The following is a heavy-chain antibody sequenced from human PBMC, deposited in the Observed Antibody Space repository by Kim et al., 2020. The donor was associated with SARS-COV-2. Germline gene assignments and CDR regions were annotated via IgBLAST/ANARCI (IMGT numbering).Heavy chain of an antibody. V-gene: IGHV1-24*01. J-gene: IGHJ6*02. CDR3: ATLRLGELSPDYYYYGMDV. D-gene: IGHD3-16*02. CDR2: FDPEDGET. Sequence: ASVKVSCKVSGYTLTELSMHWVRQAPGKGLEWMGGFDPEDGETIYAQKFQGRVTMTEDTSTDTAYMELSSLRSEDTAVYYCATLRLGELSPDYYYYGMDVWGQGTTVTVSS. CDR1: GYTLTELS.